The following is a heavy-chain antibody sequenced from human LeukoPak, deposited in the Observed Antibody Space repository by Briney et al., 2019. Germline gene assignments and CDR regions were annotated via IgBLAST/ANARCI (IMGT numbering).Heavy chain of an antibody. CDR2: INPNSGGT. CDR1: GYTFTGYY. J-gene: IGHJ4*02. Sequence: ASVKVSCKASGYTFTGYYMHWVRQAPGQGLEWMGWINPNSGGTNYAQKFQGRVTMTRDTPISTAYMELSRLRSDDTAVYYCARLPPDDSSGYYLGYWGQGTLVTVSS. D-gene: IGHD3-22*01. CDR3: ARLPPDDSSGYYLGY. V-gene: IGHV1-2*02.